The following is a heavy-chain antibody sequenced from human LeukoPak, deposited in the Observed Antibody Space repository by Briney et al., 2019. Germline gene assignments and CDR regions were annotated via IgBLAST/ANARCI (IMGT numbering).Heavy chain of an antibody. CDR3: ARGVEYGDFEDY. J-gene: IGHJ4*02. D-gene: IGHD4-17*01. CDR2: IYISGST. V-gene: IGHV4-4*07. CDR1: GGSISSYY. Sequence: LETLSLTCTVSGGSISSYYWSWIRQPAGKGLEWIGRIYISGSTNYNPSLKSRVTMSVDTSKNQFSLKLSSVTAADTAVYYCARGVEYGDFEDYWGQGTLVTVSS.